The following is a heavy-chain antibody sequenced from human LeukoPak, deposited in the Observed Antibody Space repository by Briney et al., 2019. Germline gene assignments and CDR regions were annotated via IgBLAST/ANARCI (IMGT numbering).Heavy chain of an antibody. J-gene: IGHJ4*02. D-gene: IGHD3-22*01. CDR1: GFTFSSYA. V-gene: IGHV3-23*01. CDR3: ATRRADSSGFDH. CDR2: ISSSGGST. Sequence: PGGSLRLSCAASGFTFSSYAMSWVRQAPGEGLEWVSAISSSGGSTYYADSVKGHFTISRDNSKNTLYLQMNSLRAEDTAVYYCATRRADSSGFDHWGQGTLVTVSS.